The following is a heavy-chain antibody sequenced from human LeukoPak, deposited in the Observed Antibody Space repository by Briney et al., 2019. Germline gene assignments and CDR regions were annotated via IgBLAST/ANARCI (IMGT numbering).Heavy chain of an antibody. CDR2: IYYSGST. CDR3: ARASAGIVPAVTKWFDP. CDR1: GGSISSYY. D-gene: IGHD1-26*01. V-gene: IGHV4-59*01. J-gene: IGHJ5*02. Sequence: SETLSLTCTVSGGSISSYYWSWIRQPPGKGLEWIGYIYYSGSTNYNPSLKSRVTISVDTSKNQFSLKLSSVTAADTAVYYCARASAGIVPAVTKWFDPWGQGTLVTVSS.